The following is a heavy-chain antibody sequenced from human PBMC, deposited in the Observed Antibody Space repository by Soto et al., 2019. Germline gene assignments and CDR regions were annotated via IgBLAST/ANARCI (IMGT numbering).Heavy chain of an antibody. CDR3: AEDSAPLNAGYYFDY. Sequence: GGSLRLSCAASGFTFSSYGMHWVRQAPGKGLEWVAVISYDGSNKYYADSVKGRFTISRDNSKNTLYLQMNSLRAEDTAVYYCAEDSAPLNAGYYFDYWGQGTLVTVSS. CDR2: ISYDGSNK. V-gene: IGHV3-30*18. CDR1: GFTFSSYG. D-gene: IGHD3-10*01. J-gene: IGHJ4*02.